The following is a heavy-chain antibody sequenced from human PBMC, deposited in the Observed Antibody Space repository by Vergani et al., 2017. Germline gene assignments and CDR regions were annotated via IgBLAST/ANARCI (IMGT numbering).Heavy chain of an antibody. J-gene: IGHJ3*01. CDR2: IYPGDSEV. V-gene: IGHV5-51*01. CDR3: ASGGHGSENGGALQL. D-gene: IGHD3-10*01. CDR1: GYIFSNFW. Sequence: EKQLVQSGSETKKPGESLKISCQAFGYIFSNFWIGWVRQQPGRGLEWIGIIYPGDSEVKSNPTFRGQVIFSVDPSVNTAYLQWRSLQASDTATYFCASGGHGSENGGALQLWGQGTNITVSS.